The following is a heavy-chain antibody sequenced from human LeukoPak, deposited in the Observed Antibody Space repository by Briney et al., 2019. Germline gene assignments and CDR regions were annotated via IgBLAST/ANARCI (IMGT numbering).Heavy chain of an antibody. Sequence: GGSLRLSCAASAFTFSSYAMSWVRQAPGKGLEWVSAISGSGGSTYYADSVKGRFTISRDNSKNTLYLQMNSLRAEDTAVYYCAKDKAKRLGYCSGGSCYSGAEYFQHWGQGTLVTVSS. CDR3: AKDKAKRLGYCSGGSCYSGAEYFQH. J-gene: IGHJ1*01. D-gene: IGHD2-15*01. CDR2: ISGSGGST. V-gene: IGHV3-23*01. CDR1: AFTFSSYA.